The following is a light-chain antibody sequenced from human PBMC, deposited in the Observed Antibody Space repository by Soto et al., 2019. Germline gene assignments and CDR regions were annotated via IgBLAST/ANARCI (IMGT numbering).Light chain of an antibody. CDR3: HQTYTTLGT. J-gene: IGKJ1*01. Sequence: DIQMTPSPSSLSASVGDRVTITCRASQSFNNFVNWYQQRPGKAPELLIYASSTLHIGVPSRFSGSGSGTHFTLTISSLPPEDLGTYYCHQTYTTLGTFGQGTKVEL. V-gene: IGKV1-39*01. CDR1: QSFNNF. CDR2: ASS.